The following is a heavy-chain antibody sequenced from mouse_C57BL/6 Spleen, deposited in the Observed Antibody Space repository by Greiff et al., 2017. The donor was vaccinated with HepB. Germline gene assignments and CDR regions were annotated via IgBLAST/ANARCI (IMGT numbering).Heavy chain of an antibody. CDR1: GYTFTSYW. Sequence: QVQLQQSGAELVRPGSSVKLSCKASGYTFTSYWMDWVKQRPGQGLEWIGNIYPSDSETHYNQKFKDKATLTVDKSSSTAYMQLSNLTSEDSAVYYCARLDSSEAMDYWGQGTSVTVSS. CDR2: IYPSDSET. D-gene: IGHD3-2*02. J-gene: IGHJ4*01. V-gene: IGHV1-61*01. CDR3: ARLDSSEAMDY.